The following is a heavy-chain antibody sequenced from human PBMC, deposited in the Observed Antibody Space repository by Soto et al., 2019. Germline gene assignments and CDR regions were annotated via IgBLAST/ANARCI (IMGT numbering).Heavy chain of an antibody. D-gene: IGHD1-1*01. CDR3: ARTGTRGSGYFYX. Sequence: SETLSLTCTVSGGSISSYYWSWIRQPAGKGLEWIVRIYTSGSTNYNHSLKSRVTMSVETSKKQFSLKLSSVTAADTAVYYCARTGTRGSGYFYXWGQGTLVTVSX. CDR2: IYTSGST. V-gene: IGHV4-4*07. J-gene: IGHJ4*02. CDR1: GGSISSYY.